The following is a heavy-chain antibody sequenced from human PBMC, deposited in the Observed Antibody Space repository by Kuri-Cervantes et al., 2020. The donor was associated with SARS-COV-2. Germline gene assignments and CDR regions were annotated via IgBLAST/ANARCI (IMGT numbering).Heavy chain of an antibody. CDR1: GFRFTRVA. Sequence: GGSLRLSCATSGFRFTRVAMTWVRQAPGKGLEWVSTISGNGVATYYADSVKGRFTISADKGKNTLYLQMTSLRPDDTAIYYCAKLTSGWYYFDDWAQGTLVTVYS. D-gene: IGHD6-19*01. CDR2: ISGNGVAT. CDR3: AKLTSGWYYFDD. V-gene: IGHV3-23*01. J-gene: IGHJ4*02.